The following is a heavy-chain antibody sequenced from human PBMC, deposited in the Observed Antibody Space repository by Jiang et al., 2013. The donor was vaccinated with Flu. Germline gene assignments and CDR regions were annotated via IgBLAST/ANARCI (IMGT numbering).Heavy chain of an antibody. Sequence: VQLVESGGGLVKPGGSLRLSCAASGFTFSDYYMSWIRQAPGKGLEWVSYISSSSSYTNYADSVKGRFTISRDNAKNSLYLQMNSLRAEDTAVYYCASEYCSSTSCYSPDYWGQGTLVTVSS. J-gene: IGHJ4*02. CDR3: ASEYCSSTSCYSPDY. CDR2: ISSSSSYT. CDR1: GFTFSDYY. V-gene: IGHV3-11*05. D-gene: IGHD2-2*02.